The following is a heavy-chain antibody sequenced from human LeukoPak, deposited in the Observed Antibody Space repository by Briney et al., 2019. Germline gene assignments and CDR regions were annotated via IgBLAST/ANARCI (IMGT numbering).Heavy chain of an antibody. D-gene: IGHD2-2*01. CDR3: ARVTNVVVPAAMVGWFDP. Sequence: SETLSLTCAVYGGSFSGYYWSWIRQPPGKGLEWIGEINHSGSTNYNPSLKSRVPISVDTSKNQFSLKLSSVTAADTAVYYCARVTNVVVPAAMVGWFDPWGQGTLVTVSS. J-gene: IGHJ5*02. CDR1: GGSFSGYY. V-gene: IGHV4-34*01. CDR2: INHSGST.